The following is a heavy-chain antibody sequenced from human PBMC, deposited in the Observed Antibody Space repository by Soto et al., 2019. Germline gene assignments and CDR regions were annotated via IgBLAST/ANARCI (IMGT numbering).Heavy chain of an antibody. Sequence: QVQLQESGPGLVKPSQTLSLTCTVSGGSITSGGYYWSWIRQHPGKGLEWIGYIYYSGFTYYNPSLKRRVTISVDTSKTQFSRNLSSVTSADTAVCYCARSVCPWGPGTLVTGSS. V-gene: IGHV4-31*03. CDR3: ARSVCP. CDR1: GGSITSGGYY. J-gene: IGHJ5*02. CDR2: IYYSGFT.